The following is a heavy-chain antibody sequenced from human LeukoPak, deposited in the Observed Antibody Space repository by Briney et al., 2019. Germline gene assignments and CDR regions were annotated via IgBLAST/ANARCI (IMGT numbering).Heavy chain of an antibody. J-gene: IGHJ6*03. CDR3: TKDEYSNNYYMDV. CDR1: GFTFSGSA. D-gene: IGHD4-11*01. CDR2: IRSKSNSYAT. V-gene: IGHV3-73*01. Sequence: GGSLKLSCAASGFTFSGSAMHWVRQASGKGLEWVGRIRSKSNSYATAYAASVKGRFTTSRDYSKNTSYLQMNSLKTEDTAVYYCTKDEYSNNYYMDVWGKGTTVTVSS.